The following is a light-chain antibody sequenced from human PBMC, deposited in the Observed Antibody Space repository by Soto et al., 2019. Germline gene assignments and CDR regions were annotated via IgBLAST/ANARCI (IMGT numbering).Light chain of an antibody. J-gene: IGLJ1*01. CDR2: DVT. V-gene: IGLV2-14*01. CDR3: SSYRRGSTYV. CDR1: SSDVGGYNY. Sequence: QSVLTQPASVSGSPGQSITVSCTGTSSDVGGYNYVSWYQQYPGKVPRLMIYDVTNRPSGVSNRFSGSKSGNTASLTISGLQAEDEADYYCSSYRRGSTYVFGTGTKV.